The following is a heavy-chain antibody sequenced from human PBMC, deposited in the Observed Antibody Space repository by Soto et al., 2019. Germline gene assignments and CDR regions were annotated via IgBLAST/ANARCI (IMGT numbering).Heavy chain of an antibody. V-gene: IGHV1-69*06. CDR3: AREGVSIVGATGAFDM. Sequence: QEQLVQSGAEVKRPGSSVKVSCTASGGTFSTYPIHWVRQAPGQGLEWMGGIIPIFGSANFAQKFQGRVTITADKSTSRAYMELSSLRSEDTAIYYCAREGVSIVGATGAFDMWGQGTLVSVSS. D-gene: IGHD1-26*01. J-gene: IGHJ3*02. CDR2: IIPIFGSA. CDR1: GGTFSTYP.